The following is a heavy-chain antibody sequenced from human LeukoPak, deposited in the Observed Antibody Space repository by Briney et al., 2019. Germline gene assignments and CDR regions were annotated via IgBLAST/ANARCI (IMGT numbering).Heavy chain of an antibody. CDR3: ARQKGIAAAGNWFDP. CDR2: IYYSGST. CDR1: GGSISSSSYY. Sequence: SETLSLTCTVSGGSISSSSYYWGWIRQPPGKGLEWIGSIYYSGSTYYNPSLKSRVTISVDTSKNQFSLKLSSVTAADTAVYHCARQKGIAAAGNWFDPWGQGTLVTVSS. J-gene: IGHJ5*02. V-gene: IGHV4-39*01. D-gene: IGHD6-13*01.